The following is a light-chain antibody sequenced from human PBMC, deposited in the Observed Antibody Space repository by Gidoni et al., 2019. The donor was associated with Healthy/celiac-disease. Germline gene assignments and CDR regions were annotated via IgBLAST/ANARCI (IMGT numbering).Light chain of an antibody. CDR2: GAS. CDR3: QQYNNWPLA. V-gene: IGKV3-15*01. J-gene: IGKJ5*01. CDR1: QSVSSS. Sequence: ETVMTQSPATLSVSPGERATLSCRASQSVSSSLAKYQQKPGQAPRLLIYGASTRATGIPARFSGSGSGTEFTRTISSLQSEVFAVYYCQQYNNWPLAFGQETRLEIK.